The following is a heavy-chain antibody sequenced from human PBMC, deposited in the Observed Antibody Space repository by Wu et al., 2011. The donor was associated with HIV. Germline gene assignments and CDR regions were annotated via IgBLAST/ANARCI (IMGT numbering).Heavy chain of an antibody. CDR3: ARDLDGSGLATFDI. Sequence: QIQLVQSGAEVRKPGASVTVSCKASGYTLISYGISWVRQAPGQGPEWMGWISAYNADTNYAQKFQGRVTMTADTSTSTVYMELRSLTSDDTAVYYCARDLDGSGLATFDIWGQGTMVTVSS. J-gene: IGHJ3*02. D-gene: IGHD3-10*01. V-gene: IGHV1-18*01. CDR1: GYTLISYG. CDR2: ISAYNADT.